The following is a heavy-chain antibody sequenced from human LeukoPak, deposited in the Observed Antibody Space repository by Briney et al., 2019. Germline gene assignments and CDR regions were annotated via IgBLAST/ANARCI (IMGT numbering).Heavy chain of an antibody. Sequence: GGSLRLSCVGSGFTFSSYWMSWVRQAPGKGLEWVSAISGSGGNTYYADSVKGRFTISRDNSKNTLYLQMNSLRAEDTAVYYCARVEGSGSYYNPQRKNPDYWGQGTLVTVSS. V-gene: IGHV3-23*01. CDR2: ISGSGGNT. J-gene: IGHJ4*02. CDR3: ARVEGSGSYYNPQRKNPDY. D-gene: IGHD3-10*01. CDR1: GFTFSSYW.